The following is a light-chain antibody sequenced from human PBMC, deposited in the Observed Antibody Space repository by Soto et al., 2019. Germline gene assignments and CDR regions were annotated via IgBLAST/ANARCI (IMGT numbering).Light chain of an antibody. CDR1: QSISTW. CDR2: DAS. Sequence: DIQMTQSPSTLSASVGERVTITCRASQSISTWLVWYQQKPGKAPKFLISDASNLESGVPARFSGSGSGTEFTLTISSLQPDDFATYYCQQYKTYPMYTFGQGTKLEIK. CDR3: QQYKTYPMYT. V-gene: IGKV1-5*01. J-gene: IGKJ2*01.